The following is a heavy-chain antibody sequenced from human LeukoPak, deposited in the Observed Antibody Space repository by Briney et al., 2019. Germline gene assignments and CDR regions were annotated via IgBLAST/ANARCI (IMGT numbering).Heavy chain of an antibody. V-gene: IGHV3-74*01. D-gene: IGHD4-23*01. CDR2: INNDGSGT. CDR1: GFTFSNYW. J-gene: IGHJ4*02. Sequence: GRSLRLSCAGAGFTFSNYWMHWVRQAPGKGLVWVSCINNDGSGTTYADSVKGRFTISRDNAKNTLYLQMNSLRVEDTAVYYCARGGTVVTPVDYWGQGTLVTASS. CDR3: ARGGTVVTPVDY.